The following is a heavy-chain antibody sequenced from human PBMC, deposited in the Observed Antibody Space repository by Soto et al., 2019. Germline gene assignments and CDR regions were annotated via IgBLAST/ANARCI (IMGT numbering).Heavy chain of an antibody. J-gene: IGHJ4*02. CDR2: ISSRGETT. D-gene: IGHD3-16*01. CDR1: GFTFSNYA. Sequence: EVQLLESGGGLVQPGGSLRLSCAASGFTFSNYAMSWVRRAPGKGLEWVSAISSRGETTFYADSVSGRFTISRDNSKNTVYQQMSSLSGEATAIYYCANSFAPSGTKWHSRFDHWGQGAGVNVSS. V-gene: IGHV3-23*01. CDR3: ANSFAPSGTKWHSRFDH.